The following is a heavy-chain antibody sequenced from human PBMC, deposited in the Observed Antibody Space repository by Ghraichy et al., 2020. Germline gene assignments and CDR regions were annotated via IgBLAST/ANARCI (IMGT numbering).Heavy chain of an antibody. CDR2: RYPSGST. Sequence: SQTLSLTCAVSGASISSGGYSWNWIRQPPGKGLEWIGNRYPSGSTYSNPSLTSRVTISIDRSKNHFFLKLNSVTAADTAVYYCAREWNYADGMDVWGQGTTVTVSS. V-gene: IGHV4-30-2*01. CDR3: AREWNYADGMDV. D-gene: IGHD1-7*01. CDR1: GASISSGGYS. J-gene: IGHJ6*02.